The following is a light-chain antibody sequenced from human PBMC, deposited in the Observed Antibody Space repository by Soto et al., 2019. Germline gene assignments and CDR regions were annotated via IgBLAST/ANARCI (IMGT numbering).Light chain of an antibody. CDR2: DVS. Sequence: QSALTQPASVSRSPGQSITISCTGTSSHVGGYNYVSWYQQHPGKAPKLMIYDVSNRPSGVSNRFSGSKSGNTASLTISGLQAEDEADYYCSSYTSSSTLVVFGGGTKLTV. CDR3: SSYTSSSTLVV. CDR1: SSHVGGYNY. J-gene: IGLJ2*01. V-gene: IGLV2-14*01.